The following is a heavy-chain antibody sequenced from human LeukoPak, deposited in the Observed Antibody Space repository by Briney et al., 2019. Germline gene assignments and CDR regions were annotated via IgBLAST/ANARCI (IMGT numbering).Heavy chain of an antibody. J-gene: IGHJ4*02. V-gene: IGHV3-48*03. D-gene: IGHD1-26*01. CDR2: ISGSGDTI. CDR1: GFTFSRYE. CDR3: ARASGPIKKNRFDQ. Sequence: LGGSLRLSCAASGFTFSRYEMNWVRQAPGKGLEWISYISGSGDTIYYADSVKGRFTITRDNAKNSLFLQMNSLSAEDTAVYYCARASGPIKKNRFDQRGQGTLVTVSS.